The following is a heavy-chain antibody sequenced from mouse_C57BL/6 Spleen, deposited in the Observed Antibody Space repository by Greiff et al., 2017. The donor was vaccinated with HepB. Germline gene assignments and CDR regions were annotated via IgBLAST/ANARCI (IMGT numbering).Heavy chain of an antibody. D-gene: IGHD2-3*01. CDR2: IDPETGGT. V-gene: IGHV1-15*01. Sequence: QVQLQQSGAELVRPGASVTLSCKASGYTFTDYEMHWVKQTPVHGLEWIGAIDPETGGTAYNQKFKGKAILTADKSSSTAYMELRSLTSEDSAVYYCTRFYDGLSYYFDYWGQGTTLTVSS. CDR3: TRFYDGLSYYFDY. J-gene: IGHJ2*01. CDR1: GYTFTDYE.